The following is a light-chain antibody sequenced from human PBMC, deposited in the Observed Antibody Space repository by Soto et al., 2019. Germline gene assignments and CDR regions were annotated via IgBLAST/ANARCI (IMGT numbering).Light chain of an antibody. J-gene: IGKJ3*01. CDR2: DTS. CDR1: QSVSRY. CDR3: QQRSNLPLFT. V-gene: IGKV3-11*01. Sequence: EIVLTQSPATLSLSPGEGATLSCRASQSVSRYLAWYQQKPGQAPRLLIYDTSNRALGIPARFSGSGSGTDFTLTLSSLEPEDVAVYYCQQRSNLPLFTFGPGTKVDIK.